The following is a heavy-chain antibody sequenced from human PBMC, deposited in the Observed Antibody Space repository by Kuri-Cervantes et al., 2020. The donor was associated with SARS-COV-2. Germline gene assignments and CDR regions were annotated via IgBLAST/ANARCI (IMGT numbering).Heavy chain of an antibody. V-gene: IGHV3-30-3*01. Sequence: GGSLRLSCAASGFTFSSYAMHWVRQAPGKGLEWVAVISYDGSNKYYADSVKGRFTISRDNSKNTLHLQMNSLRAEDTAVYYCARDDTYSSSWFRFLGRGMDVWGQGTTVTVSS. CDR3: ARDDTYSSSWFRFLGRGMDV. CDR2: ISYDGSNK. CDR1: GFTFSSYA. D-gene: IGHD6-13*01. J-gene: IGHJ6*02.